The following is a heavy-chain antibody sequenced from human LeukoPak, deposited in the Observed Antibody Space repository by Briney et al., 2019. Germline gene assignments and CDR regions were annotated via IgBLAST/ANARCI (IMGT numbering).Heavy chain of an antibody. J-gene: IGHJ4*02. CDR3: AKRVNSGSYSFDY. Sequence: QPGGSLRLSCAASGFTFSSYAMSWVRQAPGKGLEWVSAISGSGGSTYYADSVKGRFTISRDNSKNTLYLQTNSLRAEDTAVYYCAKRVNSGSYSFDYWGQGTLVTVSS. V-gene: IGHV3-23*01. CDR2: ISGSGGST. D-gene: IGHD1-26*01. CDR1: GFTFSSYA.